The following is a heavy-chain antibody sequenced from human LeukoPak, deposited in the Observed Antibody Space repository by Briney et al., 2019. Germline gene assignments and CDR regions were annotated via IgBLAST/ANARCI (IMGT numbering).Heavy chain of an antibody. CDR3: ARGRYCSSTSCYADNWFDP. J-gene: IGHJ5*02. Sequence: QPGGSLRLSCAASGFTVSSNYMSWVRQAPGKGLEWVAVISYDGSNKYYADSVKGRFTISRDNSKNTLYLQMNSLRAEDTAVYYCARGRYCSSTSCYADNWFDPWGQGTLVTVSS. V-gene: IGHV3-30-3*01. CDR2: ISYDGSNK. D-gene: IGHD2-2*01. CDR1: GFTVSSNY.